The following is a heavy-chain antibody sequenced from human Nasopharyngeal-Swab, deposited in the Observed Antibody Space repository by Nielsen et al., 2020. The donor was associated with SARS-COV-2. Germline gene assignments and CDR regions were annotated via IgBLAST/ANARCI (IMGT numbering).Heavy chain of an antibody. CDR3: ARGMVYAVY. J-gene: IGHJ4*02. V-gene: IGHV3-64*01. CDR1: GFTFSSYA. Sequence: GESLKISYAASGFTFSSYAMHWVRQAPGKGLEYVSAISSNGGSTYYANSVKGRFTISRDNSKNTLYLQMGSLRAEDMAVYYCARGMVYAVYWGQGTLVTVSS. CDR2: ISSNGGST. D-gene: IGHD2-8*01.